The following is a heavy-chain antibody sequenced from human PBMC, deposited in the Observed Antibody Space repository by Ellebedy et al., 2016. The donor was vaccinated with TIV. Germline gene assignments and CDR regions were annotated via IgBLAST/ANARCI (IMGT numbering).Heavy chain of an antibody. D-gene: IGHD2-15*01. CDR1: GFAVNGYY. V-gene: IGHV3-53*01. CDR2: IFTSDVT. J-gene: IGHJ4*02. CDR3: SRGWSTPDS. Sequence: GESLKISCAASGFAVNGYYITWVRQAPGKGLDWVSVIFTSDVTSYTDSVMGRFTISRDNAQNTLFLQMNSLRVEDTAVYYCSRGWSTPDSWGQGTLAIVSS.